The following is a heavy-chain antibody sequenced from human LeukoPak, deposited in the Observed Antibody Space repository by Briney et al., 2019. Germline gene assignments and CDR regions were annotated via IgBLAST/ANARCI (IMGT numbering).Heavy chain of an antibody. CDR2: INSDGSDT. V-gene: IGHV3-74*01. CDR1: GFTFSSYG. CDR3: TRGDFYVGAQDY. Sequence: GGSLRLSCLASGFTFSSYGMHWVRQAPGKGLVWVSRINSDGSDTSYADSVKGRFTISRDNAKNTLYLQMNSLGAGDTAVYYCTRGDFYVGAQDYWGQGTLVAVSS. J-gene: IGHJ4*02. D-gene: IGHD1-26*01.